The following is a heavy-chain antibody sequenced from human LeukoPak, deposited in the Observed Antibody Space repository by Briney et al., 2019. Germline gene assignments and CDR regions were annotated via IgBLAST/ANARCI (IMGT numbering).Heavy chain of an antibody. CDR3: ARLLRYYDSSTYYFFY. V-gene: IGHV4-59*08. D-gene: IGHD3-22*01. CDR1: GGPISSYY. J-gene: IGHJ4*02. Sequence: PSEPLSLTCTASGGPISSYYWSWIRQPPAKGLEWVGYIYYSGRTNHNPSLKSGVTISIDTSKNQFSLKLSSVTASDTAMYYCARLLRYYDSSTYYFFYWCQGTLVTVSS. CDR2: IYYSGRT.